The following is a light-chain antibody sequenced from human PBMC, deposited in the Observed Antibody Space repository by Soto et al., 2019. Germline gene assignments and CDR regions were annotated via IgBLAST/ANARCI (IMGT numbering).Light chain of an antibody. CDR2: GVS. Sequence: ETVLTQSPATLSLSPGERATLSCRASRSISTYLAWYQQKPGQAPRLLISGVSNRATGTPDRFSGSGSGTDFTLTISSLEPEDFAVFYCHQYGISPPTFGPGTKVDIK. CDR3: HQYGISPPT. V-gene: IGKV3-20*01. J-gene: IGKJ1*01. CDR1: RSISTY.